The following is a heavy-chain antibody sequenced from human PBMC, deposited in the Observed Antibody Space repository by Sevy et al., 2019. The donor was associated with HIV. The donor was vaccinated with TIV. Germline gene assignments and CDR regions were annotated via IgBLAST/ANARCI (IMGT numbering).Heavy chain of an antibody. D-gene: IGHD4-17*01. CDR3: ARLTTKPTSDLYGMDV. V-gene: IGHV1-2*02. CDR2: INPNDGVT. J-gene: IGHJ6*02. CDR1: GYTFTDYY. Sequence: ASVKVSCKASGYTFTDYYIHWVRQAPGQGLEWMAWINPNDGVTNYAQRFQGGVTLTRDTSVSTAYMDLRGLRYDDTAIYYCARLTTKPTSDLYGMDVWGQGTTVTVSS.